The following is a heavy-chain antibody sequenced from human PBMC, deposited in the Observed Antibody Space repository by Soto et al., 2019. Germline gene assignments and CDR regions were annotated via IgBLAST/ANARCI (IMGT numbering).Heavy chain of an antibody. CDR1: GFTFSSYA. CDR3: AKNPYPGIAVAGTTG. D-gene: IGHD6-19*01. V-gene: IGHV3-23*01. CDR2: ISGSGGST. Sequence: TGGSLRLSCAASGFTFSSYAMSWVRQAPGKGLEWVSAISGSGGSTYYADSVKGRFTISRDNSKNTLYLQMNSLRAEDTAVYYCAKNPYPGIAVAGTTGWGQGTLVTVSS. J-gene: IGHJ4*02.